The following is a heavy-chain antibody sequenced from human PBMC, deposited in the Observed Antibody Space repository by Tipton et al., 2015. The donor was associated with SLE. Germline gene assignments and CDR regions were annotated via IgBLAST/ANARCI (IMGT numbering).Heavy chain of an antibody. V-gene: IGHV4-59*11. CDR2: ISYSETT. D-gene: IGHD2-15*01. Sequence: TLSLTCTVSGGSISSHYWSWIRQPPGKGLEWIGCISYSETTNYNPSLKSRVTISVDTSKNQFSLKLRSVTAADTAVYYCAGAWQGYCSGGICYVLDYWGQGTLVTVSS. J-gene: IGHJ4*02. CDR1: GGSISSHY. CDR3: AGAWQGYCSGGICYVLDY.